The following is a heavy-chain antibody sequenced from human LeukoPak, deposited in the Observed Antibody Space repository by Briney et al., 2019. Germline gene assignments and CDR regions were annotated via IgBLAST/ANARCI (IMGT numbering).Heavy chain of an antibody. Sequence: GGSLRLSCAASGFIFSDYAMHWVRQAPGKGLEWVAVIGCDGSNKYDADSVKGRFTISRDNPKNRMYLQMNSLRAEDTAVYYCARDRFMVRGVMVGTFDLWGQGTMVTVSS. J-gene: IGHJ3*01. CDR1: GFIFSDYA. D-gene: IGHD3-10*01. V-gene: IGHV3-33*01. CDR3: ARDRFMVRGVMVGTFDL. CDR2: IGCDGSNK.